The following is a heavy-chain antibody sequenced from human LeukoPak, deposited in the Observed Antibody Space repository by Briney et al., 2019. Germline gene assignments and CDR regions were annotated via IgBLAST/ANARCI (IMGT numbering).Heavy chain of an antibody. D-gene: IGHD6-19*01. CDR2: IYSGGST. CDR1: GFTVSSNY. CDR3: ARGSRSSGWHYFDY. Sequence: GGSLRLSCAASGFTVSSNYMSWVCQAPGKGLEWVSVIYSGGSTYYADSVKGRFTISRDNTKSSLYLQMNSLRAEDTAVYYCARGSRSSGWHYFDYWGQGTLVTVSS. V-gene: IGHV3-53*01. J-gene: IGHJ4*02.